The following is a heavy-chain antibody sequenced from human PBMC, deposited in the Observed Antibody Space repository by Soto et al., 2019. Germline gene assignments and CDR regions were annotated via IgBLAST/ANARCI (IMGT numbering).Heavy chain of an antibody. CDR1: GFPFSSYA. Sequence: EVQLLESGGGLVQPGGSLRLSCAASGFPFSSYAMTWVRQAPGKGLEWLSAISGSGDGRNYADSVKGRFTVSRDNSKNTLYLQMNSLRAEDTALYYCAKFLTSWHKDYYYYMDVWGNGTTVTVSS. CDR3: AKFLTSWHKDYYYYMDV. J-gene: IGHJ6*03. V-gene: IGHV3-23*01. D-gene: IGHD2-2*01. CDR2: ISGSGDGR.